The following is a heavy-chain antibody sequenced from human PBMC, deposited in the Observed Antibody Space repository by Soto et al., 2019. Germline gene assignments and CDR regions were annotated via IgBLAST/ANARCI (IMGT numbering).Heavy chain of an antibody. D-gene: IGHD2-15*01. CDR1: GYTFTAYY. CDR3: ARASDAATSWFVY. V-gene: IGHV1-2*02. J-gene: IGHJ4*02. Sequence: ASVKVSCKXSGYTFTAYYIHWVRRAPGQGLEWMGWFNPKSGGANYAQSFQGRVTLTRDTSISTVYMELSGLTSDDTAVYFCARASDAATSWFVYWGQGTLVTVSS. CDR2: FNPKSGGA.